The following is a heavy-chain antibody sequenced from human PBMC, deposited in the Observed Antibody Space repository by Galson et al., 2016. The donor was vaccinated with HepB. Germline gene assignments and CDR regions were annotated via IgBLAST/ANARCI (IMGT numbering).Heavy chain of an antibody. J-gene: IGHJ6*04. D-gene: IGHD5-12*01. CDR2: ISADGEDT. Sequence: SLRLSCAASGFTFSSYDMSWVRQAPGRGLEWVSAISADGEDTYYADSVKGRFTSSRDNSKNTLHMEMNSLRTEDTAVYYCVRYRMGYDYSGMDVWGEGTTVTVSA. CDR3: VRYRMGYDYSGMDV. CDR1: GFTFSSYD. V-gene: IGHV3-23*01.